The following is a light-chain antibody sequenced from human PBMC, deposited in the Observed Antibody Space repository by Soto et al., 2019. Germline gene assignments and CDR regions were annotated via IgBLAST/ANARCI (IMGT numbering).Light chain of an antibody. CDR2: GAS. CDR1: QSVSSSY. V-gene: IGKV3-20*01. Sequence: IVLTQSPGTLSLSPGARATFSCRASQSVSSSYIAWYQQKRGQAPRRLIYGASIRATGIPDRFSGSGSGTDFTLTISRLEPEDFALYYCQQYHTSHITFGQGTKVDIK. CDR3: QQYHTSHIT. J-gene: IGKJ1*01.